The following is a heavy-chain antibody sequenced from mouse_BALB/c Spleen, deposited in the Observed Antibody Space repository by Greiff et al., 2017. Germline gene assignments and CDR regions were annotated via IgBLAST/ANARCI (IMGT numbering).Heavy chain of an antibody. J-gene: IGHJ4*01. CDR1: GFAFSSYD. Sequence: EVQVVESGGGLVKPGGSLKLSCAASGFAFSSYDMSWVRQTPEKRLEWVAYISSGGGSTYYPDTVKGRFTISRDNAKNTLYLQMSSLKSEDTAMYYCARHHAIDYWGQGTSVTVSS. V-gene: IGHV5-12-1*01. CDR2: ISSGGGST. CDR3: ARHHAIDY.